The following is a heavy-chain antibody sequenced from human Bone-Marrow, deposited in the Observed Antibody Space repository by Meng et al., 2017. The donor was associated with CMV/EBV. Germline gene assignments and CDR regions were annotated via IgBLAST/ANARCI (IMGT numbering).Heavy chain of an antibody. CDR3: ARGGDFHASGNYEETLYKWFDP. CDR1: YA. J-gene: IGHJ5*02. D-gene: IGHD3-10*01. Sequence: YAFNWVRQAPGQGLEWMGAILPLLGTTMYARKFQGRLTVTADRSTNTAYMDLRSLRFDDTAVYYCARGGDFHASGNYEETLYKWFDPWGQGTLVTVSS. CDR2: ILPLLGTT. V-gene: IGHV1-69*06.